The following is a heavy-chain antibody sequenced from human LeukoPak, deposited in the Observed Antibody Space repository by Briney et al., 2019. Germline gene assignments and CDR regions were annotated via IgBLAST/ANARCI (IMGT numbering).Heavy chain of an antibody. Sequence: PSVKVSCKASGYTFTGYYMHWVRQAPGQGLEWMGWINPNSGGTNYAQKFQGRVTVTRDKSISTAYMELSRLRSDDTAVYYCARGLAGRRHKAYAFDIWGQGTMVTVPS. V-gene: IGHV1-2*02. CDR2: INPNSGGT. J-gene: IGHJ3*02. D-gene: IGHD2-21*01. CDR1: GYTFTGYY. CDR3: ARGLAGRRHKAYAFDI.